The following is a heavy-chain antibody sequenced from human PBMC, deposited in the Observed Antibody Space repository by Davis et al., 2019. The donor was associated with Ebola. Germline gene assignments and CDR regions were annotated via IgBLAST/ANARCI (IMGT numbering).Heavy chain of an antibody. CDR2: ISSSGSTI. V-gene: IGHV3-11*01. CDR3: ARGPSGVITQRDYYYGMDV. J-gene: IGHJ6*02. D-gene: IGHD3-22*01. Sequence: PGGSLRLSCAASGFTFSDYYMSWIRQAPGKGLEWVSYISSSGSTIYYADSVKGRFTISRDNAKNSLYLQMNSLRAEDTAVYYCARGPSGVITQRDYYYGMDVWGQGTTVTVSS. CDR1: GFTFSDYY.